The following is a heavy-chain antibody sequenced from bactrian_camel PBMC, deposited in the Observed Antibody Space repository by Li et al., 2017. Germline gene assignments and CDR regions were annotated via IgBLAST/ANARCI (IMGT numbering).Heavy chain of an antibody. Sequence: VQLVESGGGLVQPGESLRLSCAASGFSFTSYYPAWVRLAPGKGLEWLSDIHGDSGDTFYTDSVKGRFTISLDNANNTVYLQMNMVKSEDTALYYCATNGGKYWGQGTQVTVS. V-gene: IGHV3S6*01. CDR1: GFSFTSYY. CDR3: ATNGGKY. J-gene: IGHJ4*01. CDR2: IHGDSGDT.